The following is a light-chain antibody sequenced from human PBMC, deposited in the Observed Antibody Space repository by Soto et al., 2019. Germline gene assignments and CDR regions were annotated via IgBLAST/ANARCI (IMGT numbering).Light chain of an antibody. CDR2: GAS. V-gene: IGKV3-15*01. CDR3: QQYNNFIT. CDR1: QSVSSY. Sequence: EIFFPQSPATLALSPRERATLSCRASQSVSSYLAWYQQKPGQAPRLLIYGASTRATGIPARFSGSGSGTEFTLTISSLQSEDFAVYYCQQYNNFITFGQGTRLEI. J-gene: IGKJ5*01.